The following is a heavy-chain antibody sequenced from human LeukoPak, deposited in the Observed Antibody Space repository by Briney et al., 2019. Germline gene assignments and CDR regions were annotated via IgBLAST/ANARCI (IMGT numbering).Heavy chain of an antibody. Sequence: PGGSLRLSCTASGFTFGDYAMSWFRQAPGKGLEGVGFIRSKAYGGTTEYAASVKGRFTISRDDSKSIAYLQMNSLKTEDTAVHYCTRDDSSGWYPGPYNNWFDPWGQGTLVTVSS. D-gene: IGHD6-19*01. CDR1: GFTFGDYA. J-gene: IGHJ5*02. CDR2: IRSKAYGGTT. CDR3: TRDDSSGWYPGPYNNWFDP. V-gene: IGHV3-49*03.